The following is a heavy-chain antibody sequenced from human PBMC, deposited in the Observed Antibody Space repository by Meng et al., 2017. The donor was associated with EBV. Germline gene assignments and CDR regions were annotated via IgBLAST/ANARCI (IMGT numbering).Heavy chain of an antibody. D-gene: IGHD3-10*01. CDR1: GGPFRYYA. CDR2: FLPRLGAP. J-gene: IGHJ4*02. CDR3: ASESGRGYTPDY. V-gene: IGHV1-69*01. Sequence: QVQLVQFAGGVRKAGSSVKVSCKTSGGPFRYYAISWVRQAPGQGLEWLGGFLPRLGAPNYAQKFHGRVKITADESTSTHYMDLSSLRSEDTAIYYCASESGRGYTPDYWGQGTLVTVSS.